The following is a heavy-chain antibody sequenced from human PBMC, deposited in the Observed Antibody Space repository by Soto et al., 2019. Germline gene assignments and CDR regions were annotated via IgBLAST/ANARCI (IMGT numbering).Heavy chain of an antibody. CDR3: ARGPSGDKVDY. CDR2: IYNGGTT. CDR1: GGSINTVNYF. D-gene: IGHD7-27*01. Sequence: QVQLQESDPGLVKPSQTLSLTCTVSGGSINTVNYFWSWIRQSPDKGLEWTGRIYNGGTTYNIPSLTSRVTISVDTSNNQFSLKLSSVSAADTAIYYCARGPSGDKVDYWGQGTLVTVSS. V-gene: IGHV4-30-4*01. J-gene: IGHJ4*02.